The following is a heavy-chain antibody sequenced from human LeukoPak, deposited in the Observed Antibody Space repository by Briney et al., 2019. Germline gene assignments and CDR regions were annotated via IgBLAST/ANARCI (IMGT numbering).Heavy chain of an antibody. CDR3: ARGNNPLTQQYFDY. D-gene: IGHD5-24*01. V-gene: IGHV3-30*01. Sequence: GGSLRLSCAASGFTFSSYAMHWVRQAPGKGLEWVAVISYDGSNKYYADSVKGRFTISRENSKNTLYLQMNSLRAEDTAVYYCARGNNPLTQQYFDYWGQGTLVTVSS. CDR1: GFTFSSYA. J-gene: IGHJ4*02. CDR2: ISYDGSNK.